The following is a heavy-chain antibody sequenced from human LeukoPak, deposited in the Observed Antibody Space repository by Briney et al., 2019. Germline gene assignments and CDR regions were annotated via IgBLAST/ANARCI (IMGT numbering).Heavy chain of an antibody. CDR2: ISTSNSHI. Sequence: PGGSLRLSCAASGFTFSSYTMNWVRQAPGKGLEWVSSISTSNSHIYYAESVKGRFTISRDNAKNSLYLQMNSLRAEDTAVYFCAREITYYSTYYYGWGNYDYWGQGTLVTVSS. V-gene: IGHV3-21*01. CDR3: AREITYYSTYYYGWGNYDY. D-gene: IGHD3-10*01. CDR1: GFTFSSYT. J-gene: IGHJ4*02.